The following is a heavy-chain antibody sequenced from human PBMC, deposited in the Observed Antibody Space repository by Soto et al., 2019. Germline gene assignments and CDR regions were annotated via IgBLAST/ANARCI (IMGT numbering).Heavy chain of an antibody. D-gene: IGHD5-18*01. J-gene: IGHJ6*02. CDR3: ARGPGYSYGYSVYYYYYGMDV. CDR2: INHSGST. CDR1: GGSLSGVY. Sequence: SETLSLTCVVYGGSLSGVYWTWIRQPPGKGLEWIGEINHSGSTNYSPSLESRVTISLDTSNNQFSLKLSSVTAADTAVYYCARGPGYSYGYSVYYYYYGMDVWGQGTTVTVSS. V-gene: IGHV4-34*01.